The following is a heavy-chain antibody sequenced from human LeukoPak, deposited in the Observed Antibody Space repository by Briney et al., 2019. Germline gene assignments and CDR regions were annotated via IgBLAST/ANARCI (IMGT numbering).Heavy chain of an antibody. J-gene: IGHJ4*02. V-gene: IGHV4-39*01. CDR3: ATMVINYFDN. Sequence: PSETLSLTCTVSGVSISSSRYYWGWLRQPPGKTLEWIGGVYYSGSTYFNPSLKSRVTMSVDTSKKQFSLRLSSVTAADTAVYYCATMVINYFDNWGQGTLVTVSS. CDR1: GVSISSSRYY. D-gene: IGHD2-21*01. CDR2: VYYSGST.